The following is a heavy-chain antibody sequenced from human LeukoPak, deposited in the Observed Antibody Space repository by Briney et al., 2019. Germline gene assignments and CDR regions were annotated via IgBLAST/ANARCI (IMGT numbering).Heavy chain of an antibody. D-gene: IGHD1-26*01. CDR2: ISGSGGST. CDR3: AKDIGSGSTLDY. J-gene: IGHJ4*02. CDR1: GFTFRSHA. V-gene: IGHV3-23*01. Sequence: GGSLRLSCAASGFTFRSHAMSWVRQAPGKGLEWVSAISGSGGSTYYADSVKGRFTISRDNSKNTLYLQMNSLRAEDTAVYYCAKDIGSGSTLDYWGQGTLVTVSS.